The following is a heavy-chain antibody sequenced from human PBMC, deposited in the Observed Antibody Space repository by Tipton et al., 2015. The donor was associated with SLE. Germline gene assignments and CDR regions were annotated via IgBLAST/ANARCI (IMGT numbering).Heavy chain of an antibody. CDR2: IFTSGST. D-gene: IGHD3-10*01. J-gene: IGHJ4*01. V-gene: IGHV4-4*08. CDR1: GGSFSGYY. CDR3: ARGAKERITLVRVRPYYFDY. Sequence: TLSLTCAVYGGSFSGYYWTWVRQPAGKGLEWIGHIFTSGSTNYNPSLKSRVTISVDTSKNQFSLKLSSVAAADTAVYYCARGAKERITLVRVRPYYFDYWGQGSLVTVSS.